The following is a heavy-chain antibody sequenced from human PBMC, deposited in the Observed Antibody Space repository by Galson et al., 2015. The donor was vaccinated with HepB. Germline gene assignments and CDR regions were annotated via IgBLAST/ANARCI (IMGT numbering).Heavy chain of an antibody. J-gene: IGHJ6*02. Sequence: SVKVSCKASGYTFTGYYMHWVRQAPGQGLEWMGRINPNSGGTNYAQKFQGRVTMTRDTSISTAYMELSRLRSDDTAVYYCARWSSRDSSGYLSSYYYYGMDVWGQGTSVTVSS. CDR1: GYTFTGYY. D-gene: IGHD3-22*01. V-gene: IGHV1-2*06. CDR2: INPNSGGT. CDR3: ARWSSRDSSGYLSSYYYYGMDV.